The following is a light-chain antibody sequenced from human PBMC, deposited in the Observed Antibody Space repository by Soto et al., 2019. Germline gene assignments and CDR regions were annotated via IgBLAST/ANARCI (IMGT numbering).Light chain of an antibody. CDR2: DVT. Sequence: QSVLTQPASVSGSPGQSITISCTGTSSDVGGYNYVSWYQHHPGKAPKLIIYDVTNRPSGVSNPLSGSKSGNTATLTISVLQPEEDADYYCSSYKTSNTRQMVFGNGIKATVL. J-gene: IGLJ1*01. CDR1: SSDVGGYNY. V-gene: IGLV2-14*03. CDR3: SSYKTSNTRQMV.